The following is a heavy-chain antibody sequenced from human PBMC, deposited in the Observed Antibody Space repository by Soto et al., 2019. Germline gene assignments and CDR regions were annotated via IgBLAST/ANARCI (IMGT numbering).Heavy chain of an antibody. D-gene: IGHD5-12*01. Sequence: ASVKVSCKASGYTFTGYYMHWVRQAPGQGLEWMGWINPNSGGTNYAQKFQGWVTMTRDTSISTAYMELSRLRSDDTAVYYCARSEDRGYSGYDSVRSSWSNYYYYGMDVWGQGTTVTVS. CDR1: GYTFTGYY. J-gene: IGHJ6*02. CDR2: INPNSGGT. V-gene: IGHV1-2*04. CDR3: ARSEDRGYSGYDSVRSSWSNYYYYGMDV.